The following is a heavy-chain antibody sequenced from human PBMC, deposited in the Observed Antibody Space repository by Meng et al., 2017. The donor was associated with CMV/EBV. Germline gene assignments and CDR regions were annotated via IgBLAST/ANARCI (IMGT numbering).Heavy chain of an antibody. J-gene: IGHJ3*02. CDR3: ARDNRKGQQLVRAFDI. D-gene: IGHD6-13*01. CDR1: GFTFSSYE. CDR2: ISSSGSTI. Sequence: GGSLRLSCAASGFTFSSYEMNWVRQAPGKGLEWVSYISSSGSTIYYADSVKGRFTISGDNAKNSLYLQMNSLRAEDTAVYYCARDNRKGQQLVRAFDIWGQGTMVTVSS. V-gene: IGHV3-48*03.